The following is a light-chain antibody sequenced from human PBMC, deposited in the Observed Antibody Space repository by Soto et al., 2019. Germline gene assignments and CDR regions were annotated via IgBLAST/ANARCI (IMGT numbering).Light chain of an antibody. CDR2: PAS. V-gene: IGKV1-12*01. CDR3: QQGYNFPRA. J-gene: IGKJ1*01. CDR1: QPISSW. Sequence: DIQMTQSPSSISASVGDRVTITCRASQPISSWLAWYQQVPGQAPHLLIYPASTLQSGVPSRFSGSGSGTDFTLTINSMQPEDFATYYCQQGYNFPRAFGQGTKVDIK.